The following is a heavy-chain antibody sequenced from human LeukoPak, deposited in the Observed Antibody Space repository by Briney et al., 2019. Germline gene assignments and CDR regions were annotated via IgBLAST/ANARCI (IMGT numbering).Heavy chain of an antibody. CDR2: INHGGGT. CDR3: ARGRDYGDYEVDY. CDR1: GGSFSDYF. J-gene: IGHJ4*02. Sequence: SETLSLTCAVYGGSFSDYFWNWIRQPPGKGLEWIGEINHGGGTRYNPSLKSRATISVDTSKKQFSLNLTSVTAADTAVYYCARGRDYGDYEVDYWGQGTLVTVSS. V-gene: IGHV4-34*01. D-gene: IGHD4-17*01.